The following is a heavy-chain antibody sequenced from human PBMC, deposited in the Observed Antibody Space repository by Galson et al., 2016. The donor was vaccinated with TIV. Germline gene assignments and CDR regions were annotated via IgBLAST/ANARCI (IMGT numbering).Heavy chain of an antibody. V-gene: IGHV3-30*01. CDR1: GFTFSSNA. Sequence: SLRLSCAASGFTFSSNAMHWVRQAPGKGLEWLTVISRDGSSYYYADSVKGRLTISRDNSKNALYLQMKSLRPDDTAVYYCARATAGEISFLVDYWGQGTLVTVSS. J-gene: IGHJ4*02. CDR2: ISRDGSSY. D-gene: IGHD3-16*02. CDR3: ARATAGEISFLVDY.